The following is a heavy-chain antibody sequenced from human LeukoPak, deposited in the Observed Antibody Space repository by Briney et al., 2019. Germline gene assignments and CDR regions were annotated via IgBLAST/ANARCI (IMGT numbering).Heavy chain of an antibody. D-gene: IGHD3-10*01. CDR1: GLSFSDYS. J-gene: IGHJ4*02. CDR3: AREKGRGVISPYYDY. V-gene: IGHV3-48*01. CDR2: ISSTGNPR. Sequence: GGSLRLSCTASGLSFSDYSMNWVRQAPGKGLEWVSYISSTGNPRHYEDSVKGRFTISRDTSKNTLSLQMNSLRAEDTAVYYCAREKGRGVISPYYDYWGQGTWSPSPQ.